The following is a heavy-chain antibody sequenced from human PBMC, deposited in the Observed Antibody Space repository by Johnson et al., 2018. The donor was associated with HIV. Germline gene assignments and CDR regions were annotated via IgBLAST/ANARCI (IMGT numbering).Heavy chain of an antibody. D-gene: IGHD2-21*01. CDR2: ISHAGSNE. Sequence: QVQLVESGGGVVQPGTSLRLSCAASGFTFSSYPMHWVRQAPGKGLAWVAVISHAGSNEYHGDSVKGRFTISIDSAKNTLYLEMNSLRAWDTAVYYCARGGGCGGDCYSGYDAFDIWGQGTMVTVSS. J-gene: IGHJ3*02. V-gene: IGHV3-30*04. CDR1: GFTFSSYP. CDR3: ARGGGCGGDCYSGYDAFDI.